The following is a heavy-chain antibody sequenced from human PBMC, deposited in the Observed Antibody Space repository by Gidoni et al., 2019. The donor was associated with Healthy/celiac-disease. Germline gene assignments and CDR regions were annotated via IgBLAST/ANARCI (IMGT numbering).Heavy chain of an antibody. Sequence: EVQLVESGGGLVQPGGSLRLSCAASGFTFSSYWMSWVRQAPGKGLVWVANIKQDGSEKYYVDSVKGRFTISRDNAKNSLYLQMNSLRAEDTAVYYCARDGEIVVVGAYMDYWGQGTLVTVSS. CDR3: ARDGEIVVVGAYMDY. D-gene: IGHD3-22*01. CDR1: GFTFSSYW. J-gene: IGHJ4*02. V-gene: IGHV3-7*01. CDR2: IKQDGSEK.